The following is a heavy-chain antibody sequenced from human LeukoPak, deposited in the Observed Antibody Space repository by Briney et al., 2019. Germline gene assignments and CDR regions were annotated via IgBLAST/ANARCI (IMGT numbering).Heavy chain of an antibody. CDR3: ARDVRGWSGFDY. V-gene: IGHV4-4*07. Sequence: SQTLSLTCSVSGGSISSYYWSWIRQPAGKGLEWIGRIYTTGSTDYNPPLKSRVTMSVDTSKNQFSLNLSSVTAADTAVYYCARDVRGWSGFDYWGQGTLVTVSS. D-gene: IGHD3-3*01. CDR1: GGSISSYY. CDR2: IYTTGST. J-gene: IGHJ4*02.